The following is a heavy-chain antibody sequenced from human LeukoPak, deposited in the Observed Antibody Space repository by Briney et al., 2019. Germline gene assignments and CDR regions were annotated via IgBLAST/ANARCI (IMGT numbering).Heavy chain of an antibody. CDR3: AKGVGYSSSWHHNWFDP. CDR2: ISWNSGSI. D-gene: IGHD6-13*01. CDR1: GFTFDDYA. Sequence: PGRSLRLSCAASGFTFDDYAMHWVRQAPGKGLEWVSGISWNSGSIGYADSVKGRFTISRDNAKNSLYLQMNRLRAEDMALYYCAKGVGYSSSWHHNWFDPWGQGTLVTVSS. V-gene: IGHV3-9*03. J-gene: IGHJ5*02.